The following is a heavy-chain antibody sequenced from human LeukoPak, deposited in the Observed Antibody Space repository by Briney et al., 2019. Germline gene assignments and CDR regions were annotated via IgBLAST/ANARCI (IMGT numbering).Heavy chain of an antibody. V-gene: IGHV3-33*01. D-gene: IGHD3-22*01. Sequence: PGGSLRLSCAASGFTFSSYGMHWVRQAPGKGLDWVAVIGYDGSYKYYADSVKGRFTISSDNSKNTLYLQMNSLRAEDTAVYYCARDPTAYYDSSGYYLNTIDYWGQGTLVTASS. CDR2: IGYDGSYK. CDR3: ARDPTAYYDSSGYYLNTIDY. J-gene: IGHJ4*02. CDR1: GFTFSSYG.